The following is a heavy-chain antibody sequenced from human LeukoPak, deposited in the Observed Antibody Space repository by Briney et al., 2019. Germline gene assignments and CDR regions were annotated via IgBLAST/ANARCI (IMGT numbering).Heavy chain of an antibody. Sequence: ASVKVSCKASGYTFTSYGISWVRQAPGQGLEWMGWISAYNGNTNYAQKLQGRVTMTTDTSTSTAYMELRSLRSDDTAVYYCARRMDEYYYDSSGYYHLDYWGQGTLVTVSS. CDR3: ARRMDEYYYDSSGYYHLDY. D-gene: IGHD3-22*01. J-gene: IGHJ4*02. CDR1: GYTFTSYG. CDR2: ISAYNGNT. V-gene: IGHV1-18*01.